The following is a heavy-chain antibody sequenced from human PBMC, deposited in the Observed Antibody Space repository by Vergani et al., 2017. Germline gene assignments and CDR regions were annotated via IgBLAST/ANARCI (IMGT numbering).Heavy chain of an antibody. V-gene: IGHV1-18*04. CDR2: ISAYNGNT. D-gene: IGHD2-21*01. J-gene: IGHJ3*02. CDR3: AREASYCGGDCTIGAFDI. CDR1: GYTFTSYG. Sequence: QVQLVQSGAEVKKPGASVKVSCKASGYTFTSYGISWVRQAPGQGLEWMGWISAYNGNTNYAQKLQGRVTMTTDTSTSTAYMELRSLRSDDTAVYYCAREASYCGGDCTIGAFDIWGQGTMVTVSS.